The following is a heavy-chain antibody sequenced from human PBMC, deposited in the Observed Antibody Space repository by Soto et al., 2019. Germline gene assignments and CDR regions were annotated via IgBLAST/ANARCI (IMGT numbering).Heavy chain of an antibody. J-gene: IGHJ5*02. Sequence: PGGSLRLSCAASGFTFGNYWMSWVRQAPGKGPESVASIKQDGSGRNYVDFVKGRFTISRDIAENSLYLQRNSLRVEDTGVYYCASARHIGPWGQGTLVTVSS. CDR1: GFTFGNYW. V-gene: IGHV3-7*01. CDR3: ASARHIGP. CDR2: IKQDGSGR. D-gene: IGHD2-21*01.